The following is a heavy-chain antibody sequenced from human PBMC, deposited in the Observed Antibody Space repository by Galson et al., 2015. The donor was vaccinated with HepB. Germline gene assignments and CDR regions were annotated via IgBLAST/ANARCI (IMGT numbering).Heavy chain of an antibody. Sequence: SLRLSCAASGFTFSSYAMSWVRQAPGKGLEWVSAISGSGGSTYYADSVKGRFTISRDNSKNTLYLQMNSLRAEDTAVYYCAKASRGPAYQLLSARGYYFDYWGQGTLVTVSS. CDR2: ISGSGGST. V-gene: IGHV3-23*01. CDR1: GFTFSSYA. D-gene: IGHD2-2*01. J-gene: IGHJ4*02. CDR3: AKASRGPAYQLLSARGYYFDY.